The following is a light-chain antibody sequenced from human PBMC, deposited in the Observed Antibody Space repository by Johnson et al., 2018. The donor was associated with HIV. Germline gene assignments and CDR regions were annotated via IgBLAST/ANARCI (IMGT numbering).Light chain of an antibody. CDR3: GTWDSSRSSGLYV. Sequence: QSVLTQPPSVSAASGQKVTISCYGSTSNIGNNYISWYQQFPGTDPKLLIYENNKRPSGIPDRFSASKSGASATLGITGLQTGDEADYYCGTWDSSRSSGLYVFGTGTEVTV. J-gene: IGLJ1*01. CDR1: TSNIGNNY. CDR2: ENN. V-gene: IGLV1-51*02.